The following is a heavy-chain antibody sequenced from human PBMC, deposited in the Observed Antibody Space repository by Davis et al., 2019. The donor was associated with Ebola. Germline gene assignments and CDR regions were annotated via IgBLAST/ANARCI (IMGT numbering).Heavy chain of an antibody. CDR1: GFTFSTYA. Sequence: PGGSLRLSCAGSGFTFSTYAMTWVRQAPGKGLEWVSRISGSGGDPHYADSVKGRFTISRDNAKNTLYLQMNSLRAEDTAVYYCARDYGLDVWGQGTTVTVSS. V-gene: IGHV3-23*01. J-gene: IGHJ6*02. CDR2: ISGSGGDP. CDR3: ARDYGLDV.